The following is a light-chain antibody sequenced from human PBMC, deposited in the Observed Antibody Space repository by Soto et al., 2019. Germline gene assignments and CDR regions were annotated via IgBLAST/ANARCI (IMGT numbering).Light chain of an antibody. Sequence: DIQMTQSPSTLSASVGDRVTITCRASQSINNWLAWYQQKPGKASKLLIYKTSDLESGVPSRFSGSGSGTEFSLTIRSLQPDDFATYYCQQYKSFSLTVGGGTRVEVK. J-gene: IGKJ4*01. CDR2: KTS. CDR3: QQYKSFSLT. CDR1: QSINNW. V-gene: IGKV1-5*03.